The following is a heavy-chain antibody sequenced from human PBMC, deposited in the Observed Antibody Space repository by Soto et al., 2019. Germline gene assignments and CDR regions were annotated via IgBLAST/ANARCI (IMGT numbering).Heavy chain of an antibody. D-gene: IGHD6-13*01. CDR1: GGSISSGGYY. J-gene: IGHJ5*02. V-gene: IGHV4-31*03. CDR2: IYYSGST. Sequence: SETLSLTCTVSGGSISSGGYYWSWIRQHPGKGLEWIGYIYYSGSTYYNPSLKSRVTISVDTSKNQFSLKLSSVTAADTAVYYCARAPRVSPNWFDPWGQGALVTVYS. CDR3: ARAPRVSPNWFDP.